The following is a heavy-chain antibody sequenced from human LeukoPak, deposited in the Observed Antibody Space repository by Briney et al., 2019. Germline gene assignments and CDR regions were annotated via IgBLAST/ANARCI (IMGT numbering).Heavy chain of an antibody. CDR1: GYTFTGYY. Sequence: ASVKVSCKASGYTFTGYYMHWVRQAPGQGREWMGWINPDSGGTKYAQKFQGRVTMTRDTSIRTAYMELSRLRSDDTAVYYCARVDASRSYYKLFDYWGQGTLVTVSS. V-gene: IGHV1-2*02. CDR3: ARVDASRSYYKLFDY. CDR2: INPDSGGT. D-gene: IGHD3-10*01. J-gene: IGHJ4*02.